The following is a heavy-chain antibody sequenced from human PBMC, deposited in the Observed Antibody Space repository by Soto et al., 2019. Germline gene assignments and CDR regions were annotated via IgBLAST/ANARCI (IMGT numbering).Heavy chain of an antibody. Sequence: SETLSLTCTVSGGSISSSSYYWGWIRQPPGKGLERIGSIYYSGSTYYNPSLKSRVTISVDTSKNQFSLKLSSVTAADTAVYYCARQDYGDYGYYYYYMDVWGKGTTVTVSS. CDR1: GGSISSSSYY. J-gene: IGHJ6*03. V-gene: IGHV4-39*01. CDR2: IYYSGST. CDR3: ARQDYGDYGYYYYYMDV. D-gene: IGHD4-17*01.